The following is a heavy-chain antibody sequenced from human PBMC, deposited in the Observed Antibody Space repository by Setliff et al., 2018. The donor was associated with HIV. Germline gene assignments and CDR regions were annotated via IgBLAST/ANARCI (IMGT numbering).Heavy chain of an antibody. Sequence: RLSCEASGFTFRSFDMHWVRQSPGKGLEWVSGIGTLGGTYFPHSAKGRFAISRDNAKNAFYLQINSLEAGDTALYFCARAGRRHYYGSGSYAVFDSWGQGTVVTVPQ. D-gene: IGHD3-10*01. CDR1: GFTFRSFD. J-gene: IGHJ4*02. CDR2: IGTLGGT. CDR3: ARAGRRHYYGSGSYAVFDS. V-gene: IGHV3-13*01.